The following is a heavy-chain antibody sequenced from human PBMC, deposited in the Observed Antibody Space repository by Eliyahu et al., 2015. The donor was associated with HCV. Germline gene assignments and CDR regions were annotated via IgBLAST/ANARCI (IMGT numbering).Heavy chain of an antibody. D-gene: IGHD3-10*01. Sequence: QLQLQESGSGLVKPSQTLSLTCAVXGGSISSGGYSWSWIRQPPGKGLEWIGYIYHSGSTYYNPSLKGRVTISVDRPKNQFSLKLSSVTAADTAVYYCARVGLDGSGSYLFDYWGQGTLVTVSS. J-gene: IGHJ4*02. CDR3: ARVGLDGSGSYLFDY. V-gene: IGHV4-30-2*01. CDR1: GGSISSGGYS. CDR2: IYHSGST.